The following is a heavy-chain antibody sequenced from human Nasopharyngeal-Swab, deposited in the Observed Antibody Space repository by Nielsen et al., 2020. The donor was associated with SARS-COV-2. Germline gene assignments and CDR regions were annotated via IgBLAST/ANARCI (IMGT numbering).Heavy chain of an antibody. V-gene: IGHV3-21*01. CDR3: ARDRITIFGVEKPFDY. J-gene: IGHJ4*02. Sequence: GESLKISCAASGFTFSSYNMNWVRQAPGKGLEWVSSISSSSSYIYYADSVKGRFTISRDNAKNSLYLQMNSLRAEDTAVYYCARDRITIFGVEKPFDYWGQGTLVTVSS. CDR2: ISSSSSYI. D-gene: IGHD3-3*01. CDR1: GFTFSSYN.